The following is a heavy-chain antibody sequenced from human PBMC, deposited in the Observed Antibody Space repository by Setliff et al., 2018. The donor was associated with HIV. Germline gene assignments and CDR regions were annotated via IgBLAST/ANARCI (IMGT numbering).Heavy chain of an antibody. V-gene: IGHV4-34*01. D-gene: IGHD3-9*01. CDR3: ARGRTYFDWLLYGDY. Sequence: SETLSLTCTVSGGSISSHYWSWIRQPPGKGLEWIGEINHSGSTNYNPSLKSRVTISVDTSKNQFSLKLSSVTAADTAVYYCARGRTYFDWLLYGDYWGQGTLVTVSS. J-gene: IGHJ4*02. CDR1: GGSISSHY. CDR2: INHSGST.